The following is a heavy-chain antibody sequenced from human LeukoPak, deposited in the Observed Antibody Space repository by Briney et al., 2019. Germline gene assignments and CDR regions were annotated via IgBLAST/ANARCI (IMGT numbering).Heavy chain of an antibody. Sequence: GGSLRLSCAASGFTFSSYSMNWVRQAPGKGLEWVAYISNSSSYIYYADSVKGRFTISRDNAKNSLYLQMNSLRAEDTAVYYCGREERGVITPKYYYYYGMDVWGQGTTVTVSS. CDR1: GFTFSSYS. V-gene: IGHV3-21*01. CDR3: GREERGVITPKYYYYYGMDV. CDR2: ISNSSSYI. D-gene: IGHD3-10*01. J-gene: IGHJ6*02.